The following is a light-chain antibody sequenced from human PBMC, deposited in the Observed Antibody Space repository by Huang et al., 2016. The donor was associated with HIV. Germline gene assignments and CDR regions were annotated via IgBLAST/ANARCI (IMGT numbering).Light chain of an antibody. Sequence: EIVMTQSPATLSLSPGERATLSCRASQSVNSKLAWYQHKPGQAPRLLIYGASTRATGVPGRFSGSGSGTEFTLTISSLQSEDFAVYYCQQYSKWPPNTFGQGTKLESK. CDR3: QQYSKWPPNT. J-gene: IGKJ2*01. V-gene: IGKV3-15*01. CDR2: GAS. CDR1: QSVNSK.